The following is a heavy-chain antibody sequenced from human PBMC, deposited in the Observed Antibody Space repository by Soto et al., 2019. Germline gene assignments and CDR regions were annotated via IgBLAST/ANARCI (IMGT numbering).Heavy chain of an antibody. D-gene: IGHD3-3*01. Sequence: SETLSLTCSVSGGSITSGDYYWTCIRQPPGKGLEYIGYIYKSGNTYYNPSLRSRVSVSIDTSTNQFSLKLSSVTAGDTAVYYCARGLGDYYVDFWGHGSLVTVSS. J-gene: IGHJ4*01. CDR3: ARGLGDYYVDF. V-gene: IGHV4-30-4*01. CDR2: IYKSGNT. CDR1: GGSITSGDYY.